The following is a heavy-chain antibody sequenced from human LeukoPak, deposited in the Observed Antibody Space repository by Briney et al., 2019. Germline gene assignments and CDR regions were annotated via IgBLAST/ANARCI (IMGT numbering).Heavy chain of an antibody. Sequence: GASVKVSCKASGGTFSSYGISWVRQAPGQGLEWMGWISAYNGNTNYAQKLQGRVTMTTDTSTSTAYMELRSLRSDDTAVYYCAREHYGSGMNWFDPWGQGTLVTVSS. CDR1: GGTFSSYG. CDR2: ISAYNGNT. D-gene: IGHD3-10*01. CDR3: AREHYGSGMNWFDP. J-gene: IGHJ5*02. V-gene: IGHV1-18*01.